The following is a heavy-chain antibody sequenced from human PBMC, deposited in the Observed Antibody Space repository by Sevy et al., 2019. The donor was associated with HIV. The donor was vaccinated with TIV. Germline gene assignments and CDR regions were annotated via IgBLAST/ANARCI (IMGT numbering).Heavy chain of an antibody. Sequence: GGSLRLSCAASGFTFSSYAMSWVRQAPGKGLEWVSAISGSGGSTYYADSVKGRFTISRDNSKNTLYLQMNSLGAEDTAVLFWAGGPYYGILTGYYRTEGEDIEYFQHWGQGTLVTVSS. CDR3: AGGPYYGILTGYYRTEGEDIEYFQH. CDR2: ISGSGGST. D-gene: IGHD3-9*01. J-gene: IGHJ1*01. V-gene: IGHV3-23*01. CDR1: GFTFSSYA.